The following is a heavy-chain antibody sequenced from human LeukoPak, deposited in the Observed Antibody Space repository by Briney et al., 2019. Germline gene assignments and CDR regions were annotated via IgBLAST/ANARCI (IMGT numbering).Heavy chain of an antibody. D-gene: IGHD4-17*01. Sequence: PSETLSLTCTVSGGSISSYYWSWIRQPPGKGLEWIGYIYYSGSTNYNPSLKSRVTISVDTSKNQFSLKLSSVTAADTAVYYCARGRELTVTTSSLEDYWGQGTLVTVSS. CDR3: ARGRELTVTTSSLEDY. CDR1: GGSISSYY. V-gene: IGHV4-59*12. J-gene: IGHJ4*02. CDR2: IYYSGST.